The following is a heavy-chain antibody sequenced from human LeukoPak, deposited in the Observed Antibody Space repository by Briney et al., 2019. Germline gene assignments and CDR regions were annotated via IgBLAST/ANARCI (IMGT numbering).Heavy chain of an antibody. CDR3: AKEQRIRHCSEGVCMEGYYFDY. Sequence: GGSLRLSCTGSGFNFNMFAMNWVRQAPGQGLEWVSGLSRGGATTNYADSVKGRFTISRDKSKNVVFLQMNSLRPEDTAVYYCAKEQRIRHCSEGVCMEGYYFDYWGQGTLVTVSS. D-gene: IGHD2-8*01. V-gene: IGHV3-23*01. CDR1: GFNFNMFA. CDR2: LSRGGATT. J-gene: IGHJ4*02.